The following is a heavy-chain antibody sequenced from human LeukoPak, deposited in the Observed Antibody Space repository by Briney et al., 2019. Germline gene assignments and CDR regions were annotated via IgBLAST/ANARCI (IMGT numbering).Heavy chain of an antibody. V-gene: IGHV4-31*03. CDR1: GGSFSSGGYY. J-gene: IGHJ3*02. Sequence: SQTLSLTCTVSGGSFSSGGYYWSSIRQHPGTGLEWNGHIYYSGSTYSNPSLKSRVTISVDTAKNQFSLKLSSVTAADTAVYYCARSCISNAFDIWGQGTMVTVSS. D-gene: IGHD3-10*01. CDR3: ARSCISNAFDI. CDR2: IYYSGST.